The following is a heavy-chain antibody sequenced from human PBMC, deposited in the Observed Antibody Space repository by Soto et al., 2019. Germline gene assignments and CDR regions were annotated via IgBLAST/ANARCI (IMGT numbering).Heavy chain of an antibody. D-gene: IGHD3-3*01. Sequence: GTLRLSCICSVFAFRDYEMNWVRQAPGKGLEWVAYISSGAFTIYYADSVMGRFTVSRDNAKNSLYLQMNSLRDEDAAVYYCARTSGIATVHYYGVDVWGQGTTVTVSS. CDR2: ISSGAFTI. CDR3: ARTSGIATVHYYGVDV. CDR1: VFAFRDYE. V-gene: IGHV3-48*03. J-gene: IGHJ6*02.